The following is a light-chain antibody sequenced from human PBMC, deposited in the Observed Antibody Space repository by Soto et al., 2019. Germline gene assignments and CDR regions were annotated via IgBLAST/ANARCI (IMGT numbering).Light chain of an antibody. CDR1: QSMSTY. Sequence: DLQMTPSPSSLSASVGDRVTITCRASQSMSTYLNWFQQKPGKAPKVLIYGASSLQSGVPSRFSGSGSGTDFTLTISSLQPEDVATYYCQQRYNTPLTFGGGTKVEIK. V-gene: IGKV1-39*01. CDR3: QQRYNTPLT. CDR2: GAS. J-gene: IGKJ4*01.